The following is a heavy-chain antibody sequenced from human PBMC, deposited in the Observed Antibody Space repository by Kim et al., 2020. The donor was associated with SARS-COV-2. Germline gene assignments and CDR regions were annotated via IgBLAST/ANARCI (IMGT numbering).Heavy chain of an antibody. Sequence: KYSQKFQGRVTITRDTSASTAYMELSSLRSEDTAVYYCARLYGSGSYVDYWGQGTLVTVSS. J-gene: IGHJ4*02. CDR3: ARLYGSGSYVDY. D-gene: IGHD3-10*01. V-gene: IGHV1-3*01.